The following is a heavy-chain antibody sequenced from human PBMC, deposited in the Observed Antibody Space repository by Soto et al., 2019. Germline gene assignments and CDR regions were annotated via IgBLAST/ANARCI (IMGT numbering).Heavy chain of an antibody. CDR2: ISSSSSTI. CDR1: GFTFSSYS. V-gene: IGHV3-48*01. J-gene: IGHJ4*02. Sequence: EVQLVESGGGLVQPGGSLRLSCAASGFTFSSYSMNWVRQAPGKGLEWVSYISSSSSTIYYADSVKGRFTISRDNAKNSLYLQMNSLRAEVTAVYYCARAIDYIDYWGQGTLVTVSS. CDR3: ARAIDYIDY. D-gene: IGHD3-16*01.